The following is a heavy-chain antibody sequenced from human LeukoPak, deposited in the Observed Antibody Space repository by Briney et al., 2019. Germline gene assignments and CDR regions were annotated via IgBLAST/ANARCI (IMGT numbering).Heavy chain of an antibody. CDR2: IIPILGIA. J-gene: IGHJ6*03. V-gene: IGHV1-69*04. CDR1: GGTFSSYA. CDR3: AREDILTGLDYMDV. D-gene: IGHD3-9*01. Sequence: ASVKVSCKASGGTFSSYAISWVRQAPGQGLEWMGRIIPILGIANYAQKFQGRVTMTRDTSTSTVYMELSSLRSEDTAVYYCAREDILTGLDYMDVWGKGTTVTVSS.